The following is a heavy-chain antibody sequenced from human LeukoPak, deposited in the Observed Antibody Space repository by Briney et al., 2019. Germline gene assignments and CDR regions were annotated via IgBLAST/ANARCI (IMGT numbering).Heavy chain of an antibody. CDR3: AKDMVRGVSYCYYMDV. CDR1: GFTFSSYG. CDR2: IWYDGNNK. J-gene: IGHJ6*03. Sequence: GGSLRLSCAASGFTFSSYGMHWVRQPPGKGLEWVAVIWYDGNNKYYADSVKGRFTISRDNSKNTLYLQMNNLRAEDTAVYYCAKDMVRGVSYCYYMDVWGKGTTVTDSS. D-gene: IGHD3-10*01. V-gene: IGHV3-33*06.